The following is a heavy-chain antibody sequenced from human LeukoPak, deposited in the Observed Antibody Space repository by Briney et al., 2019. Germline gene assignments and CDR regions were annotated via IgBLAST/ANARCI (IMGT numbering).Heavy chain of an antibody. CDR3: ARGIAVAGITRNNWFDP. J-gene: IGHJ5*02. CDR2: INPSGGST. D-gene: IGHD6-19*01. CDR1: GYTFTSYY. Sequence: ASVKVPCKASGYTFTSYYMHWVRQAPGQGLECMGIINPSGGSTSYAQKFQGRVTMTRDTSTSTVYMELSSLRSEDTAVYYCARGIAVAGITRNNWFDPWGQGTLVTVSS. V-gene: IGHV1-46*01.